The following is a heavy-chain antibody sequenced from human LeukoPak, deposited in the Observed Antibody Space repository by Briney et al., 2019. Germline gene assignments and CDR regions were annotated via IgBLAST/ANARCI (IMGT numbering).Heavy chain of an antibody. CDR2: ISGSGGAT. V-gene: IGHV3-23*01. CDR3: AKLKGIATMTD. CDR1: GFTFYNYA. J-gene: IGHJ4*02. D-gene: IGHD4-17*01. Sequence: PRGSLRLSCAASGFTFYNYAMTWVRQAPGKGLEWVSTISGSGGATYYADSVKGRFTISRDNSKNTLFLHTNSLRVEDTALYYCAKLKGIATMTDWGQGTLVRVSS.